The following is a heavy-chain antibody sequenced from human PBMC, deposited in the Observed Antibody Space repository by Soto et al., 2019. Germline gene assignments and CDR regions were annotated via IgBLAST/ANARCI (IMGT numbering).Heavy chain of an antibody. CDR1: GFTFTSSA. CDR2: IAVGSGYT. CDR3: AKDPGMIARAYYFDY. Sequence: SVKVSCKASGFTFTSSAFQWVRQARGQRLEWIGWIAVGSGYTNYAQRFQDRVTLTRDMSTATTYMELSRLTSEDTAVYYCAKDPGMIARAYYFDYWGQGTLVTVSS. J-gene: IGHJ4*02. D-gene: IGHD3-22*01. V-gene: IGHV1-58*01.